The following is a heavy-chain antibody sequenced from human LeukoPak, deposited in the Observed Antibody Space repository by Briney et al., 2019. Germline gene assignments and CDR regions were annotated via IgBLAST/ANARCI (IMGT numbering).Heavy chain of an antibody. CDR3: ARVSRYCSSTSCYLKDGMDV. CDR1: GFTFSSYS. J-gene: IGHJ6*02. D-gene: IGHD2-2*01. V-gene: IGHV4-34*01. Sequence: GSLRLSCAASGFTFSSYSMNWVRQPPGKGLEWIGEINHSGSTNYNPSLKSRVTISVDTSKNQFSLKLSSVTAADTAVYYCARVSRYCSSTSCYLKDGMDVWGQGTTVTVSS. CDR2: INHSGST.